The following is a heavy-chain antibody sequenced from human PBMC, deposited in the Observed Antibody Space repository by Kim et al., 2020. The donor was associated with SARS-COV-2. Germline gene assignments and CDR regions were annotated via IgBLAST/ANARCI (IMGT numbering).Heavy chain of an antibody. V-gene: IGHV3-72*01. Sequence: GGSLRLSCAASGFTFSDHYMDWVRQAPGKGLEWVGRTRNKANSYTTEYAASVKGRFTISRDDSKNSLYLQMNSLKTEDTAVYYCARRTFSGSTGGYFDYWGQGTLVTVSS. CDR2: TRNKANSYTT. D-gene: IGHD1-26*01. J-gene: IGHJ4*02. CDR1: GFTFSDHY. CDR3: ARRTFSGSTGGYFDY.